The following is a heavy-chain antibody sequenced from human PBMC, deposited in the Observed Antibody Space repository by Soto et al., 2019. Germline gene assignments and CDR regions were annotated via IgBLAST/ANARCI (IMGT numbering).Heavy chain of an antibody. J-gene: IGHJ6*02. Sequence: QVQLVQSGAEVKKPGSSVKVSCKASGGTFSSYTISWVRQAPGQGLEWMGRIIPILGIANYAQKFQGRVTITADKSTSTAYMELSSLRSEDTAVYYCARPTYCSSTSCYRMDVWGQGTTVTVSS. CDR3: ARPTYCSSTSCYRMDV. CDR2: IIPILGIA. V-gene: IGHV1-69*02. CDR1: GGTFSSYT. D-gene: IGHD2-2*01.